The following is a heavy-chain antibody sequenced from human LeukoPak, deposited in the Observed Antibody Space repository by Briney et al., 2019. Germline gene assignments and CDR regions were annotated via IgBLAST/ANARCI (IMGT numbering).Heavy chain of an antibody. D-gene: IGHD6-19*01. V-gene: IGHV1-8*01. CDR2: MNPNSGNT. CDR1: VYTFTSCD. Sequence: GASVKVSCKASVYTFTSCDINWVRQATGQGLEWMGWMNPNSGNTGYGQSFQGRITMTRDISIGTPYMELSNLTSEDTAIYYCTRGSSGRRDNWGQGTLAPVSA. CDR3: TRGSSGRRDN. J-gene: IGHJ4*02.